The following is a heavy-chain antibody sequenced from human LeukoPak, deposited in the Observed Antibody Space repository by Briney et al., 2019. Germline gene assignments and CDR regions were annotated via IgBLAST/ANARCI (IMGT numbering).Heavy chain of an antibody. CDR1: GFTVSSKY. V-gene: IGHV3-53*01. CDR3: AACSQRGYYYMDV. Sequence: GGSLRLSCAASGFTVSSKYMNWVRQAPGKGPEWVSVIYSGATTYYADSVKGRFTISKDNSKNTLYLQMNSLRAEDTAVYYCAACSQRGYYYMDVWGEGTTVTVSS. D-gene: IGHD2-15*01. J-gene: IGHJ6*03. CDR2: IYSGATT.